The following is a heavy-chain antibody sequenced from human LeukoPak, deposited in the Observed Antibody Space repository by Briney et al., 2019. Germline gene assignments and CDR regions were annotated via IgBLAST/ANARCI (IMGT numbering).Heavy chain of an antibody. D-gene: IGHD1-26*01. V-gene: IGHV3-48*03. CDR2: ISSSGSTI. Sequence: TGGSLRLSCAASGFTFSSYEMNWVRQAPGKGLEWASYISSSGSTIYYADSVKGRFTISRDNAKNSLYMQMNSLRAEDTAVYYCARGDSGSYYFDYWGQGTLVTVSS. CDR1: GFTFSSYE. J-gene: IGHJ4*02. CDR3: ARGDSGSYYFDY.